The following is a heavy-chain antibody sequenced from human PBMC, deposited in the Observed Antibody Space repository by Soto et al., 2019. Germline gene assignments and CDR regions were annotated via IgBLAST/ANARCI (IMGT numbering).Heavy chain of an antibody. CDR1: GITVSSNY. CDR3: ARDFYYYGSGTMGGYFDY. D-gene: IGHD3-10*01. Sequence: EVQLVESGGGLVQPGESLRLSCAASGITVSSNYMSWVRQAPGKGLEWVSVIYSGGSTYYADSVKGRFTISRDNSKNTLYIQMNCLTAEDTAVYYCARDFYYYGSGTMGGYFDYWGQGTLVTVSS. J-gene: IGHJ4*02. V-gene: IGHV3-66*01. CDR2: IYSGGST.